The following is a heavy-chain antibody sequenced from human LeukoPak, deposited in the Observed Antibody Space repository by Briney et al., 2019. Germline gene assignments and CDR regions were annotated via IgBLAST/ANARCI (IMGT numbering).Heavy chain of an antibody. CDR2: ISYDGSNK. V-gene: IGHV3-30-3*01. CDR1: GFTFSSYA. CDR3: ARVKNTIFGVTPPDY. D-gene: IGHD3-3*01. Sequence: PGGSLRLSCAASGFTFSSYAMHWVRQAPGKGLEWVAVISYDGSNKYYADSVKGRFTIPRDNSKNTLYLQMNSLRAEDTAVYYCARVKNTIFGVTPPDYRGQGTLVTVSS. J-gene: IGHJ4*02.